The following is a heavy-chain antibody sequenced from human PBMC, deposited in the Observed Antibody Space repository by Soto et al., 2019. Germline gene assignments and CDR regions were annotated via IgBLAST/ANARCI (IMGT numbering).Heavy chain of an antibody. D-gene: IGHD6-6*01. V-gene: IGHV4-39*01. J-gene: IGHJ4*02. Sequence: ASETLSLTCSVSGGSITSSSYYWGWIRQPPGKGLECIGNIYYDGNTYYNPSLKSRVTISLDTSKNQFSLRLNSVTAADTAMYYCARSSIEPRLFMYPXDYWGQGTLVTVSS. CDR2: IYYDGNT. CDR1: GGSITSSSYY. CDR3: ARSSIEPRLFMYPXDY.